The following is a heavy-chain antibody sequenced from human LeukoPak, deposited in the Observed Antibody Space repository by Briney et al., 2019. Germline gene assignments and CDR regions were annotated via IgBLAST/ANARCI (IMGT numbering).Heavy chain of an antibody. D-gene: IGHD4-23*01. CDR2: INPNSGGT. Sequence: GASLNVSCTASGYTFTGYYKHWVRQDPGQGLEWMGWINPNSGGTNYAQKFQGWVTMTRDTSISTAYMELSRLRSDDTAVYYCARAGWSTVAIDYWGQGTLVTVSS. J-gene: IGHJ4*02. CDR3: ARAGWSTVAIDY. V-gene: IGHV1-2*04. CDR1: GYTFTGYY.